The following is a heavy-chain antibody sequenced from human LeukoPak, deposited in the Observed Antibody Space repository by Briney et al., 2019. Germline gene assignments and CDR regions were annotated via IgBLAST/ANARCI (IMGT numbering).Heavy chain of an antibody. J-gene: IGHJ3*02. CDR2: IKQDGSEK. V-gene: IGHV3-7*01. CDR1: RFTFSNYW. D-gene: IGHD3-3*01. CDR3: ARGPSARFFGVAKGAFDI. Sequence: PGGSLRLSCAASRFTFSNYWMSWVRQAPGKGLEWVANIKQDGSEKYYVDSVKGRFTISRDNAKNSLDLQMNSLRAEDTAVYYCARGPSARFFGVAKGAFDIWGQGTMVTVSS.